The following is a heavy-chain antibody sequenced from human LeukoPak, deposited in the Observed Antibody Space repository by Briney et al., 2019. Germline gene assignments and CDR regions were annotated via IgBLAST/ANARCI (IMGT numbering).Heavy chain of an antibody. CDR3: ARRTPDYYYGMDV. CDR1: GDSVSRNGAA. J-gene: IGHJ6*02. CDR2: TYYRSKWYN. Sequence: SQTLSLTCAISGDSVSRNGAAWNWIRQSPSRGLEWLGRTYYRSKWYNDYAVSVKSRIIINPDTSKNQFSLQLNSVTSEDTAVYYCARRTPDYYYGMDVWGQGTTVTVSS. V-gene: IGHV6-1*01.